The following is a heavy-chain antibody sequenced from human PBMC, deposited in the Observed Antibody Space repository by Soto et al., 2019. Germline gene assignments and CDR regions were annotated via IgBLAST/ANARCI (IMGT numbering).Heavy chain of an antibody. CDR2: IKSKSDGKTT. CDR1: GFRFVSAW. J-gene: IGHJ4*02. D-gene: IGHD4-17*01. CDR3: THSSPTVTPR. V-gene: IGHV3-15*07. Sequence: PGGSLRLSCAASGFRFVSAWMTWVRQAPGKGPEWVGRIKSKSDGKTTHYAAPVKGKFTISRDDSKNTVYLQMNSLKTEDIAVYYCTHSSPTVTPRWGQGTLVTVSS.